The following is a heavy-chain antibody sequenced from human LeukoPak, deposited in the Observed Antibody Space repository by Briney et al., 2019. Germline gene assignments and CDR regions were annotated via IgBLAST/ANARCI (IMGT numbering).Heavy chain of an antibody. J-gene: IGHJ4*02. D-gene: IGHD4-17*01. CDR1: GYTFTGYY. CDR2: INPNSGGT. CDR3: ARGWFTVTPNFDY. V-gene: IGHV1-2*04. Sequence: ASVKVSCKASGYTFTGYYMHWVRQAPGQGLEWMGWINPNSGGTNYAQKFQGWVTMTRDTSISTAYMELSRLRSDDTAVYYRARGWFTVTPNFDYWGQGTLVTVSS.